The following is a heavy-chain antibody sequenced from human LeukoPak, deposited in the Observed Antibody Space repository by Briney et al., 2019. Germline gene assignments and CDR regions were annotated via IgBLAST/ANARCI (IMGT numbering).Heavy chain of an antibody. J-gene: IGHJ6*03. Sequence: GGSLRLACAASGFTFSSYAMSWVRQAPGKGLEWVSAISGSGGSTYYADSVKGRFTISRDNSKNTLYLQMNSLRAEDTAVYYCARGPTAADYYYYMDVWGKGTTVTVS. CDR3: ARGPTAADYYYYMDV. V-gene: IGHV3-23*01. CDR2: ISGSGGST. CDR1: GFTFSSYA.